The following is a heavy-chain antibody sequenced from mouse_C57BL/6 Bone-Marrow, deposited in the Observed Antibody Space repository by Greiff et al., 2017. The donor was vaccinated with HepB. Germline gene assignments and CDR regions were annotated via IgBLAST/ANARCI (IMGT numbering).Heavy chain of an antibody. CDR2: IRSKSSNYAT. V-gene: IGHV10-3*01. D-gene: IGHD1-1*01. Sequence: EVQVVESGGGLVQPKGSLKLSCAASGFTFNTYAMHWVRQAPGKGLEWVARIRSKSSNYATYYADSVKDSFTISRDDSQSMLYLQMNNRKTEDTALYYGVGISYYGSSFAYWGQGTLVTVSA. CDR3: VGISYYGSSFAY. CDR1: GFTFNTYA. J-gene: IGHJ3*01.